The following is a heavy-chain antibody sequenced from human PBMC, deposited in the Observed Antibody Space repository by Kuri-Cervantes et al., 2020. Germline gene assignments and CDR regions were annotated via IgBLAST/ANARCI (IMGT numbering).Heavy chain of an antibody. J-gene: IGHJ4*02. CDR1: GGSVSSGSYY. CDR2: IYYSGST. CDR3: ARVAYSYYYDSSGYLPFDY. Sequence: GSLRLSCTVSGGSVSSGSYYWSWIRQPPGKGLEWIGYIYYSGSTNYNPSLKSRVTISVDTSKNQFSLKLSSVTAADTAVYYCARVAYSYYYDSSGYLPFDYWGQGALVTVSS. D-gene: IGHD3-22*01. V-gene: IGHV4-61*01.